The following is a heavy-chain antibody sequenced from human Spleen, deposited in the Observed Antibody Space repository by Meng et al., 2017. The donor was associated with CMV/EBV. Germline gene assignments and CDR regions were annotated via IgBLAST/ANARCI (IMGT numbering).Heavy chain of an antibody. CDR1: GGSIRSSSYY. J-gene: IGHJ3*02. CDR3: ARVREVVVVFTTLAYDI. CDR2: IFYSGTT. D-gene: IGHD2-15*01. V-gene: IGHV4-39*07. Sequence: GSLRLSCTVSGGSIRSSSYYWGWIRQPPGKGLEWIGTIFYSGTTYYNPSLKSRVTISEDTSKNQFSLNLSSLTAADTAVYYCARVREVVVVFTTLAYDIWGQGTMVTVSS.